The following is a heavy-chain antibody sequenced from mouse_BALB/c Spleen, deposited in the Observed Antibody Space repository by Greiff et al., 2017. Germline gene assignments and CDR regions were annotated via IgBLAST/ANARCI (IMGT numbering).Heavy chain of an antibody. Sequence: DVKLQESGAELVKPGASVKLSCTASGFNIKDTYMHWVKQRPEQGLEWIGRIDPANGNTKYDPKFQGKATITADTSSNTAYLQLSSLTSEDTAVYYCARSDGYYGYYAMDYWGQGTSVTVSS. J-gene: IGHJ4*01. CDR1: GFNIKDTY. CDR3: ARSDGYYGYYAMDY. V-gene: IGHV14-3*02. CDR2: IDPANGNT. D-gene: IGHD2-3*01.